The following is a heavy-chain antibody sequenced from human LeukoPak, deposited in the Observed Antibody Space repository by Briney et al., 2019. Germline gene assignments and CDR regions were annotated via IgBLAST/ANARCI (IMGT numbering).Heavy chain of an antibody. D-gene: IGHD3-10*01. CDR3: ATYYSTSGFQY. CDR2: MYYTGNT. J-gene: IGHJ4*02. CDR1: AVSISNYY. Sequence: PSETLSLTCTVSAVSISNYYWSWFRQPPGKGLEWIGYMYYTGNTNYNPSLKSRVTISIDKSKNQFSLKLSSVTAADTAVYYCATYYSTSGFQYWGQGTLVTVSS. V-gene: IGHV4-59*08.